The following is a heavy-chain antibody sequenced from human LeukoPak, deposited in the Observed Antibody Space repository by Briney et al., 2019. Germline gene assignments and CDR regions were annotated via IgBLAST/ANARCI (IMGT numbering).Heavy chain of an antibody. V-gene: IGHV4-61*02. J-gene: IGHJ6*03. CDR3: AKVVIAAAGTNYYYHMDV. CDR1: GGSISSGSYY. Sequence: PSQTLSLTCTVSGGSISSGSYYWSWIRQPAGKGLEWIGRIYTSGSTNYNPSLKSRVTISVDTSKNQFSLKLSSVTAADTAVYYCAKVVIAAAGTNYYYHMDVWGKGTTVTVSS. D-gene: IGHD6-13*01. CDR2: IYTSGST.